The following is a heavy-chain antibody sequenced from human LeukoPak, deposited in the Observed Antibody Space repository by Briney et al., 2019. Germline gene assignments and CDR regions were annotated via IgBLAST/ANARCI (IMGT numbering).Heavy chain of an antibody. Sequence: GGSLRLSCAASGFTFSSYSMNWVRQAPGKGLEWVSYISSASGSIYYADSVKGRFTISRDNAKNSLFLQMNSLKTEDTAVYYCTRDGFGTVATGRYFDYWGQGTLVTVSS. D-gene: IGHD1-26*01. J-gene: IGHJ4*02. CDR3: TRDGFGTVATGRYFDY. CDR1: GFTFSSYS. CDR2: ISSASGSI. V-gene: IGHV3-48*04.